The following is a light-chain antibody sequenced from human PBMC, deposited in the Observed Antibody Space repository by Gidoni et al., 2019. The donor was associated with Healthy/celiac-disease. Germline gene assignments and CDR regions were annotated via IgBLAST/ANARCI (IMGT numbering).Light chain of an antibody. J-gene: IGKJ2*02. CDR2: GAS. CDR3: QQYGSSPPGT. Sequence: EIVLTQSPGTLSLSPGERATLSCRASQSVSSSYLAWYQQKPGQATRLLIYGASSRATGIPDRFSGSGSVTDFTLTISRLDPEDFAVYYCQQYGSSPPGTFGQGTKLEIK. V-gene: IGKV3-20*01. CDR1: QSVSSSY.